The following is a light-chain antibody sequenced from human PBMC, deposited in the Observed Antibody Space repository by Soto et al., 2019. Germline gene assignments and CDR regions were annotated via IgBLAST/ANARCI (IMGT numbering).Light chain of an antibody. V-gene: IGKV1-8*01. J-gene: IGKJ1*01. CDR3: QQYNTYSKT. CDR2: AAY. CDR1: QGISSY. Sequence: AIRMTQSPSSLSASTGDRVTITCRASQGISSYLAWYQQKPGKAPKLLIYAAYNLQSGVPSRFSGSGSGTEFTLTISSLQSDDFATYFCQQYNTYSKTFGQGTKVDIK.